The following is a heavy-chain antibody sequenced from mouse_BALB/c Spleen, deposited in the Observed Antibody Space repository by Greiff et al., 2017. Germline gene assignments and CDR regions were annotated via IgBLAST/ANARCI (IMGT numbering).Heavy chain of an antibody. D-gene: IGHD1-1*01. J-gene: IGHJ2*01. CDR1: GFNIKDYY. V-gene: IGHV14-4*02. CDR3: TYYGSSYDYFDY. CDR2: IDPENGDT. Sequence: EVQLQQSGAELVRSGASVKLSCTASGFNIKDYYMHWVKQRPEQGLEWIGWIDPENGDTEYAPKFQGKATMTADTSSNTAYLQLSSLTSEDTAVYYGTYYGSSYDYFDYWGQGTTLTVSS.